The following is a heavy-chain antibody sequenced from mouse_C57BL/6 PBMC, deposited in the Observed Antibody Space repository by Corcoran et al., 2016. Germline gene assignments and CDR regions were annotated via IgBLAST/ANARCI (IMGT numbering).Heavy chain of an antibody. Sequence: QIQLVQSGPEVKKPGETVKISCKASGYTFTTYGMSWVKQAPGKGLKWMGWINTYSGVPTYADDFKGRFAFSLETSASTAYLQINNLKNEDTATYFCARVTTVVAFDYWGQGTTLTVSS. CDR3: ARVTTVVAFDY. D-gene: IGHD1-1*01. CDR1: GYTFTTYG. CDR2: INTYSGVP. V-gene: IGHV9-3*01. J-gene: IGHJ2*01.